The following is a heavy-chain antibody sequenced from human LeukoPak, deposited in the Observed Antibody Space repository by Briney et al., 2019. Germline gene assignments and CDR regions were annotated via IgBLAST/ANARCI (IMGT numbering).Heavy chain of an antibody. J-gene: IGHJ5*02. CDR2: IYYSGST. V-gene: IGHV4-59*01. CDR3: AREHSKYNWFDP. D-gene: IGHD6-13*01. Sequence: PSETLSLTCTVSGGSISSYYWSWIRQPPGKGLEWIGYIYYSGSTNYNPSLTSRVTISVDTSKNQFSLKLSSVTAADTAVYYCAREHSKYNWFDPWGQGTLVTVSS. CDR1: GGSISSYY.